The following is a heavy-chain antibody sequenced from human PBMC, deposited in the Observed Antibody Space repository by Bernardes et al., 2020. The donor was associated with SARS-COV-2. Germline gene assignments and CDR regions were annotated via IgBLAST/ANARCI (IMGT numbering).Heavy chain of an antibody. V-gene: IGHV3-48*01. CDR2: VSGGTRTI. Sequence: GRSLRPSCAASGFTFSSHSMNWVRQAPGKGLEWVSYVSGGTRTIYYADSVKGRFIISRDNAKNLLYLQMNSLRAEDTAVYYCARDGRRGYDMDVWGQGTTVTVSS. CDR1: GFTFSSHS. CDR3: ARDGRRGYDMDV. J-gene: IGHJ6*02. D-gene: IGHD1-26*01.